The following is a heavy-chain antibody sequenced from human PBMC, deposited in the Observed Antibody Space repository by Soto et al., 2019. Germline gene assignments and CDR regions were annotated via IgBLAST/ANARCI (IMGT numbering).Heavy chain of an antibody. D-gene: IGHD5-12*01. CDR2: INSDGSST. Sequence: GGSLRLSCAASGFTFNNYSMNWVRQAPGKGLVWVSRINSDGSSTSYADSVKGRFTISRDNAKNTLYLQMNSLRAEDTAVYYCAIRRDGYISWGQGTLVTVSS. CDR1: GFTFNNYS. V-gene: IGHV3-74*01. CDR3: AIRRDGYIS. J-gene: IGHJ4*02.